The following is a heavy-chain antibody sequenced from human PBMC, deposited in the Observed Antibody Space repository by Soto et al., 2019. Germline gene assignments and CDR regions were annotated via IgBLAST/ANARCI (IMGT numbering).Heavy chain of an antibody. CDR1: GYTFTSYE. D-gene: IGHD5-12*01. CDR2: ISPSDGST. CDR3: ARDRRDGYNTFDY. Sequence: QVQLVQSGAEVKKPGASVKVSCKASGYTFTSYEMYWVRQAPGQGLEWMGIISPSDGSTTYAQKFQGRVTMTRDTYTSTVYMELSSLRSEDTAVYYCARDRRDGYNTFDYWGQGTLVTVSS. V-gene: IGHV1-46*01. J-gene: IGHJ4*02.